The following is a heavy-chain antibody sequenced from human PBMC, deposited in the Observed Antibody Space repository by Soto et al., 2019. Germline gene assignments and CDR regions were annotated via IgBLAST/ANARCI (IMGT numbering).Heavy chain of an antibody. CDR2: IHSGGST. CDR1: GFTVSTKY. D-gene: IGHD3-16*01. V-gene: IGHV3-66*01. J-gene: IGHJ4*02. Sequence: EVQLVESGGGLVQPGGSLRLSCAASGFTVSTKYMSWVRQAPGKGLEWVSVIHSGGSTFYADSVRGRFTISRDNSKNTVNLQMNSLRAEDTVVYYCARDPWAADYWGQGTLVTVSS. CDR3: ARDPWAADY.